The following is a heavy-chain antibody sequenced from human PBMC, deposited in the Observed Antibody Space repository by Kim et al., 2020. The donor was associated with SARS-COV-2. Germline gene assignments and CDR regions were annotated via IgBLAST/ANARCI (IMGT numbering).Heavy chain of an antibody. CDR3: ASDIYNWNGGDYYYGMDV. D-gene: IGHD1-20*01. J-gene: IGHJ6*02. CDR1: GGSISSYY. CDR2: IYTSGST. V-gene: IGHV4-4*07. Sequence: SETLSLTCTVSGGSISSYYWSWIRQPAGKGLEWIGRIYTSGSTNYNPSLKSRVTMSVDTSKNQFSLKLSSVTAADTAVYYCASDIYNWNGGDYYYGMDVWGQGTTVTVSS.